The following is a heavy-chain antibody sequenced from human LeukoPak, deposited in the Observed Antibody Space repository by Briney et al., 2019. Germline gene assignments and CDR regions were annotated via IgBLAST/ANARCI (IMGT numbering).Heavy chain of an antibody. V-gene: IGHV3-48*03. CDR3: ALLAVASDFDY. CDR1: AFPFSVYE. Sequence: GGSLRLSCAVSAFPFSVYEMNWVRQAPGKGLEWVSNIGSSGSTIYYADSVKGRFSISRDNAKSSLYLQMNSLRVEDTAVYYCALLAVASDFDYWGQGALFTVSS. J-gene: IGHJ4*02. CDR2: IGSSGSTI. D-gene: IGHD6-19*01.